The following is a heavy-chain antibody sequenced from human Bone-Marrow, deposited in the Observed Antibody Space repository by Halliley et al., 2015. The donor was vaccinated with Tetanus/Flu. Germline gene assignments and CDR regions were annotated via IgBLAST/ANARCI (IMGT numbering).Heavy chain of an antibody. D-gene: IGHD3-3*01. Sequence: GLVKPSQTLSLTCAISGDSVSNSSAAWNWIRQSPSRGLEWLGGTYYRSEWLDDYAISVKNRITIRPDTSKNQFSLHLNSVTPDDTAVYYCARTNFNWFDPWGQGILVTVSS. CDR2: TYYRSEWLD. CDR3: ARTNFNWFDP. CDR1: GDSVSNSSAA. V-gene: IGHV6-1*01. J-gene: IGHJ5*02.